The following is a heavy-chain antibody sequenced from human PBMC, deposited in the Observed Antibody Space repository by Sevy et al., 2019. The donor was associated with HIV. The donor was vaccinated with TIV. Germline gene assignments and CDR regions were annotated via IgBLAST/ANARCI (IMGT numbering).Heavy chain of an antibody. CDR2: IKSKTDGGTT. V-gene: IGHV3-15*01. D-gene: IGHD2-15*01. Sequence: GGSLRLSCTAFGFTFTNAWMSWVRQAPGKGLEWVGRIKSKTDGGTTDYAAPVKGRFTISRDDSKNTLYLHMNSLKTEDTAVYYCTLEGLYCSGGSCYSEGFDSWGQGTLVTVSS. CDR1: GFTFTNAW. CDR3: TLEGLYCSGGSCYSEGFDS. J-gene: IGHJ4*02.